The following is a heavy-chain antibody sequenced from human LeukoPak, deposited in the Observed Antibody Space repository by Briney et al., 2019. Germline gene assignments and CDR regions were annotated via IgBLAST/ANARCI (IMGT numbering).Heavy chain of an antibody. V-gene: IGHV3-74*01. CDR3: ARGRLRGDFDY. J-gene: IGHJ4*02. Sequence: GLSLRLSCAASGFTFSSNWMYWFRQAPGKGLVWVSRINSDGSSTSYADSVKGRFTISRDNAKNTLYLQMNSLRAEDTAVYYCARGRLRGDFDYWGQGTLVTVSS. D-gene: IGHD2-21*01. CDR2: INSDGSST. CDR1: GFTFSSNW.